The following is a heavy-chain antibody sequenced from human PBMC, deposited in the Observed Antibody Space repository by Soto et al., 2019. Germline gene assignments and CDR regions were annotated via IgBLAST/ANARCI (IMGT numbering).Heavy chain of an antibody. D-gene: IGHD3-9*01. CDR3: ATFGYLRYFDWYETDD. Sequence: SETLSLTCTVSGGSISSGDYYWSWIRQPPGKGLEWIGYIYYSGSTYYNPSLKSRVTISVDTSKNQFSLKLSSVTAADTAVYYCATFGYLRYFDWYETDDWGQGTLVTVSS. V-gene: IGHV4-30-4*01. CDR2: IYYSGST. CDR1: GGSISSGDYY. J-gene: IGHJ4*02.